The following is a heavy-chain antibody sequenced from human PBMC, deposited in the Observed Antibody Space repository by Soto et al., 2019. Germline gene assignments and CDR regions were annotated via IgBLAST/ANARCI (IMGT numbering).Heavy chain of an antibody. CDR2: IYHSGST. CDR3: ASIQYCGGDCPNDY. V-gene: IGHV4-4*02. D-gene: IGHD2-21*02. J-gene: IGHJ4*02. CDR1: GGSISSSNW. Sequence: QVQLQESGPGLVKPSGTLSLTCAVSGGSISSSNWWSWVRQPPGKGLEWIGEIYHSGSTNYNPSLKRRGTRSVAKSKHQFSLKLSSVTAADTAVYYCASIQYCGGDCPNDYWGQGTLVTVSS.